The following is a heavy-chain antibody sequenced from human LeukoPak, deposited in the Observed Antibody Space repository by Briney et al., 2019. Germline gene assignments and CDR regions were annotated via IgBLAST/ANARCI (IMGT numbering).Heavy chain of an antibody. J-gene: IGHJ6*03. CDR1: GFTFSNAW. CDR2: IKSKTDGGTT. CDR3: TTVLDIVVVPAAMGYYYYMDV. V-gene: IGHV3-15*01. Sequence: PGGSLRLSCAASGFTFSNAWMSWVRQAPGKGLEWVGRIKSKTDGGTTDYAAPVKGRFTISRDDSKNTLYLQMNSLKTEDTAVYYCTTVLDIVVVPAAMGYYYYMDVWGKGTTVTISS. D-gene: IGHD2-2*01.